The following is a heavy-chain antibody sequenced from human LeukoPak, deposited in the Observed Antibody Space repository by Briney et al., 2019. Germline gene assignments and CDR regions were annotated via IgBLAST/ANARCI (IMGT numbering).Heavy chain of an antibody. CDR3: ASQILYSSGWSFDY. V-gene: IGHV1-69*06. Sequence: ASVKVSCKPSGGTFSSYAISWVRQAPGQGLEWMGRIIPIFGTANYAQKFQGRVTITADKSTSTAYMELSSLRSEDTAVYYCASQILYSSGWSFDYWGQGTLVTVSS. J-gene: IGHJ4*02. CDR1: GGTFSSYA. CDR2: IIPIFGTA. D-gene: IGHD6-19*01.